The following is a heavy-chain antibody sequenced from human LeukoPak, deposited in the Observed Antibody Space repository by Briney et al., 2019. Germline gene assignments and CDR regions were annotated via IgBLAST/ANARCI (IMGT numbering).Heavy chain of an antibody. V-gene: IGHV4-59*01. D-gene: IGHD2-21*01. Sequence: SETLSLTCTVSGGSISSYYWSWIRQPPGKGLEWIGYISYNGSTNFNPSLKSRVTISVDTSKNRFSLRLSSVTAADTAVYYCARASGLAPAYYYFDYWGQGTLVTVSS. CDR3: ARASGLAPAYYYFDY. CDR2: ISYNGST. J-gene: IGHJ4*02. CDR1: GGSISSYY.